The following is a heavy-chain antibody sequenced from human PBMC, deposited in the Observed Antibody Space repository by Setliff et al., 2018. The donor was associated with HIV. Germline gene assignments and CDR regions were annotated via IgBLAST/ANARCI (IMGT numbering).Heavy chain of an antibody. D-gene: IGHD3-22*01. CDR1: GYSISIGYY. CDR2: IYHSGST. J-gene: IGHJ4*02. V-gene: IGHV4-38-2*01. Sequence: KPSETLSLTCAVSGYSISIGYYWGWIRQPPGKGLEWIGNIYHSGSTHYNPSLQSRVTISVDKSKSQFSLKLNSVTAADTAVYYCGGNGYYSIDYWGQGTLVTVSS. CDR3: GGNGYYSIDY.